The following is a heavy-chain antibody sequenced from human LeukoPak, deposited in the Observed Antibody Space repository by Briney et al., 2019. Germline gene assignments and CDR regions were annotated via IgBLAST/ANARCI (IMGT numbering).Heavy chain of an antibody. CDR1: GFTIATYG. J-gene: IGHJ5*02. Sequence: PGGSLRLSCVASGFTIATYGMSWVRQAPGKGLEWVSVVGESVHTTHYADSVKGRFTISRDNFKRTVSLEMNSLRAEDTAVYYCAKDAQRGFDYSNSLEHWGQGSLVIVSS. CDR3: AKDAQRGFDYSNSLEH. CDR2: VGESVHTT. V-gene: IGHV3-23*01. D-gene: IGHD4-11*01.